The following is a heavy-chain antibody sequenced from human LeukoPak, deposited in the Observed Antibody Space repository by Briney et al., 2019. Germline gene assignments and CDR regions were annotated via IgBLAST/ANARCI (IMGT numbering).Heavy chain of an antibody. D-gene: IGHD2-15*01. V-gene: IGHV3-23*01. CDR2: ISAGGGAT. CDR1: GFTFSSTA. J-gene: IGHJ6*01. CDR3: AKRCGGTCYYYGMDV. Sequence: PGGSLRLSCAASGFTFSSTAMSWVRQAPGKGLEWVSSISAGGGATYYADSVEGRFTISRDNSKNTLHMQLKSLRGEDTALYYCAKRCGGTCYYYGMDVWGQGTTVTVSS.